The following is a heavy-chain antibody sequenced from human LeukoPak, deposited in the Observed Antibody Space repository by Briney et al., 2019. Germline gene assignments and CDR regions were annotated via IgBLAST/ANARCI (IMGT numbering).Heavy chain of an antibody. D-gene: IGHD2-2*01. CDR2: IYTSGST. J-gene: IGHJ4*02. CDR1: GGSISSGSYY. CDR3: ARDSSAFDY. V-gene: IGHV4-61*02. Sequence: PSQTLSLTCTVSGGSISSGSYYWSWIRQPAGKGLEWIGRIYTSGSTNYNPSLKSRVTLSVDTSKNQFSLKLSSVTAADTAVYYCARDSSAFDYWGQGTLVTVSS.